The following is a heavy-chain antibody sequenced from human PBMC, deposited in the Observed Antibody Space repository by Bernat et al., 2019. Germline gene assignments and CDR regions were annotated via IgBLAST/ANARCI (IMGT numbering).Heavy chain of an antibody. J-gene: IGHJ4*02. V-gene: IGHV3-30*03. CDR1: GFTFSSYG. Sequence: QVQLVESGGGVVQPGRSLRLSCAASGFTFSSYGMHWVRQAPGKGLEWVAVISYDGSNKYYADSVKGRFTISRDNSKNTLYLQMNSLRAEDTAVYYCASEDSSSSRSGDYWGQGTLVTVSS. CDR3: ASEDSSSSRSGDY. CDR2: ISYDGSNK. D-gene: IGHD6-6*01.